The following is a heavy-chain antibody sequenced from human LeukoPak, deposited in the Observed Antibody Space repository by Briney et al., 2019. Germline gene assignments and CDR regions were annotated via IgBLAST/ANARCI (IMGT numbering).Heavy chain of an antibody. V-gene: IGHV4-39*01. Sequence: SETLSLTCTVSGGSITTNNYYWGWIRQPPGKALEWVGSIYFSGSTYYNPSLKSRVSVSADTSKNQFFLKLSSVTAADTAVYYCASYYVGSSSFDWGQGTLVTVPS. J-gene: IGHJ4*02. CDR3: ASYYVGSSSFD. D-gene: IGHD3-10*01. CDR1: GGSITTNNYY. CDR2: IYFSGST.